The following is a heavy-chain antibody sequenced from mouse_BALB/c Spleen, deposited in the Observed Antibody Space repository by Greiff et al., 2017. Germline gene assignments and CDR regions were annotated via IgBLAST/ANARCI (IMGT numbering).Heavy chain of an antibody. CDR2: IYPGDGST. CDR1: GYTFTSYD. V-gene: IGHV1S56*01. CDR3: SYGSSFYAMDY. D-gene: IGHD1-1*01. Sequence: QVHVKQSGPELVKPGALVKISCKASGYTFTSYDINWVKQRPGQGLEWIGWIYPGDGSTNYNEKFKGKATFTADTSSNTAYMQLSSLTSEDSAVYYCSYGSSFYAMDYWGQGTSVTVSS. J-gene: IGHJ4*01.